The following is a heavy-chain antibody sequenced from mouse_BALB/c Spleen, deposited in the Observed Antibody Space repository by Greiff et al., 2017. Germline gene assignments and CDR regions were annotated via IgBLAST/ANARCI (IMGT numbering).Heavy chain of an antibody. CDR2: INSNGGST. J-gene: IGHJ3*01. Sequence: EVQLVESGGGLVKPGGSLKLSCAASGFTFSSYYMSWVRQTPEKRLELVAAINSNGGSTYYPDTVKGRFTISRDNAKNTLYLQMSSLKSEDTALYYCARHDGDGFAYWGQGTLVTVSA. V-gene: IGHV5-6-2*01. CDR3: ARHDGDGFAY. CDR1: GFTFSSYY. D-gene: IGHD2-13*01.